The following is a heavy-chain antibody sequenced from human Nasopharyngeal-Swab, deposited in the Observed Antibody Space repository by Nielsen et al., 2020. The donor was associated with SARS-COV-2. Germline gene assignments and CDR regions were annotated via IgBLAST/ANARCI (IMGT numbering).Heavy chain of an antibody. CDR1: GGSISSYY. CDR3: ARGGSYYEILTGYLAFDY. Sequence: SETLSLTCTVSGGSISSYYWSWIRQPPGKGLEWIGYIYYSGSTNYNPSLKSRVTISLDTSKNQFSLMLSSVTAADTAVYYCARGGSYYEILTGYLAFDYWGQGTLVTVSS. V-gene: IGHV4-59*13. D-gene: IGHD3-9*01. J-gene: IGHJ4*02. CDR2: IYYSGST.